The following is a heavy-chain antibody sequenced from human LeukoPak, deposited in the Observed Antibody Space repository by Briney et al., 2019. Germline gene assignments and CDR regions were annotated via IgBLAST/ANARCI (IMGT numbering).Heavy chain of an antibody. D-gene: IGHD4-11*01. CDR3: ANPPTVPSFDY. CDR1: GYTFTSYY. J-gene: IGHJ4*02. CDR2: INPSGGST. V-gene: IGHV1-46*01. Sequence: GASVKVSCKASGYTFTSYYMHWVRQAPGQGLEWMGIINPSGGSTSYAQKFQGRVTMTRDTSTSTVYMELSSLRAEDTAIYYCANPPTVPSFDYWGQGTLVAVSS.